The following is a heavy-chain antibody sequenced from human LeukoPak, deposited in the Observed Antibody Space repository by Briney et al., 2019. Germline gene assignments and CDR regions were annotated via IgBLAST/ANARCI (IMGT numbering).Heavy chain of an antibody. CDR2: IYYSGST. J-gene: IGHJ4*02. Sequence: PSETLSLTCTVSGGSVSSGSYYWSWIRQPPGKGLEWIGYIYYSGSTNYNPSLKSRVTISVDTSKNQFSLKLSSVTAADTAVYYCARHYDSSGHYFDYWAREPWSPSPQ. V-gene: IGHV4-61*01. D-gene: IGHD3-22*01. CDR3: ARHYDSSGHYFDY. CDR1: GGSVSSGSYY.